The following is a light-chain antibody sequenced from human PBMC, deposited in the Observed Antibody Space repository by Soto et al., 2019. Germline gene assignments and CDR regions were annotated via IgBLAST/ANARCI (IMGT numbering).Light chain of an antibody. V-gene: IGKV3-20*01. Sequence: EIVLTQSPGTLSLSPGERATLSCRASQSVSSSYLAWYQEKPGQAPRLRIYGASSRATGIPDRFSGSGSGTSFTLSISRLEPEDFAVYYCQQYGSSPAFGPGTKVDIK. CDR2: GAS. CDR1: QSVSSSY. J-gene: IGKJ3*01. CDR3: QQYGSSPA.